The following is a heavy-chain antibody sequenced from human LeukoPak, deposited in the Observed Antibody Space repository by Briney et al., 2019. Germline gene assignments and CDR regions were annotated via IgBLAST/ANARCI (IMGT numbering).Heavy chain of an antibody. CDR1: GFTFSTYA. D-gene: IGHD3-22*01. Sequence: AGGSLRLSCAASGFTFSTYAMSWVRQAPGKGLEWVSTICGSGGGTYFADSVKGRFTISRDNSKNTLSLQMNSLRAEDTAVYYCAKDVGSSGYYGFDFWGQGTVVTVSS. CDR3: AKDVGSSGYYGFDF. V-gene: IGHV3-23*01. CDR2: ICGSGGGT. J-gene: IGHJ4*02.